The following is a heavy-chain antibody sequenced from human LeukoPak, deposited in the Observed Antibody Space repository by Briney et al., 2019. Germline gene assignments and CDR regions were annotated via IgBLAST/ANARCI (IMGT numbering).Heavy chain of an antibody. D-gene: IGHD4-17*01. CDR3: AKGRDYVGNYFDY. CDR1: GFTFNAYA. V-gene: IGHV3-23*01. CDR2: VTGGGEST. Sequence: PGGSLRLSCAASGFTFNAYAMSWVRQAPGKGLEWVSAVTGGGESTYYTDSVKGRFTISRDNSRNTLYLQLNSLRAEDTALYYCAKGRDYVGNYFDYWGQGTLVTVSS. J-gene: IGHJ4*02.